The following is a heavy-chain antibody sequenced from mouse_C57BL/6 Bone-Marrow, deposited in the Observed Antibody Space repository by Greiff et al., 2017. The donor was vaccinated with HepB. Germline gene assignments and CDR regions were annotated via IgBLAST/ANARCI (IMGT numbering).Heavy chain of an antibody. Sequence: EVQLQESGGGLVQPGGSLKLSCAASGFTFSDYYMYWVRQTPEKRLERVAYISNGGGNTYYPDTVKGRFPISRDNPKNTLYLQMSRLKSEDTAMYYCARGYGSSYYWYFDVWGTGTTVTVSS. CDR1: GFTFSDYY. V-gene: IGHV5-12*01. CDR3: ARGYGSSYYWYFDV. CDR2: ISNGGGNT. J-gene: IGHJ1*03. D-gene: IGHD1-1*01.